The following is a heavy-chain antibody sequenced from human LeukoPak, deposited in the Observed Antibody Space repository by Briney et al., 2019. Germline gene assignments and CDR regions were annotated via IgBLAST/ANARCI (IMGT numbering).Heavy chain of an antibody. CDR1: GYTFTSYY. D-gene: IGHD3-10*01. Sequence: ASVKVSCKASGYTFTSYYMHWVRQAPGQGLEWMGIINPSGGSTSYAQKFQGRVTMTRDMSTRTVYMELSSLRSEDTAVYYCARDGAALSYYYGSGSYYNRFDYWGQGTLVTVSS. CDR2: INPSGGST. CDR3: ARDGAALSYYYGSGSYYNRFDY. V-gene: IGHV1-46*01. J-gene: IGHJ4*02.